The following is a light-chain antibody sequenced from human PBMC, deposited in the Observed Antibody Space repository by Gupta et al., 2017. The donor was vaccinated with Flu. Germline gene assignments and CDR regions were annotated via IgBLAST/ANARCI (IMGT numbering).Light chain of an antibody. CDR1: NSNIGDNY. Sequence: QSVLTQPPSVSAAPGQKVSISCSGSNSNIGDNYVSWYQQLPGTAPKILIYENNIRPSGTPDRFSASKSGTSATLDITGLQTGDEADYYCGTWDNSLSGGGVFGTGTKVTVL. CDR2: ENN. CDR3: GTWDNSLSGGGV. J-gene: IGLJ1*01. V-gene: IGLV1-51*02.